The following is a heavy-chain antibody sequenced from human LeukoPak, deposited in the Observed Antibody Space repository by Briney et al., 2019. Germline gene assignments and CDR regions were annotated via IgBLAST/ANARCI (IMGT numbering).Heavy chain of an antibody. J-gene: IGHJ5*02. V-gene: IGHV3-21*01. CDR2: ISSSSRYI. CDR1: GLTFSSYS. Sequence: GGSLRLSCAACGLTFSSYSMNWVRQAPGKGLEWVSSISSSSRYIYYEDAVKGRFTISRDNAKNSLYLQMNSLRAEDTAVYYCARDRAYYDSSGYYPNWFGPWGQGTLVTVSS. CDR3: ARDRAYYDSSGYYPNWFGP. D-gene: IGHD3-22*01.